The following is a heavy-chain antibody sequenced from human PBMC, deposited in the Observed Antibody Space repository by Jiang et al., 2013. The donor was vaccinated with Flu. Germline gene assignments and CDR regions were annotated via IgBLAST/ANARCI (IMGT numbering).Heavy chain of an antibody. J-gene: IGHJ4*02. Sequence: GAEVKKPGASVKVSCKASGYTFTSYYMHWVRQAPGQGLEWMGIINPSGGSTSYAQKFQGRVTMTRDTSTSTVYMELSSLRSEDTAVYYCARSGRKVAVAGTQIDYWGQGTLVTVSS. V-gene: IGHV1-46*01. CDR1: GYTFTSYY. CDR2: INPSGGST. CDR3: ARSGRKVAVAGTQIDY. D-gene: IGHD6-19*01.